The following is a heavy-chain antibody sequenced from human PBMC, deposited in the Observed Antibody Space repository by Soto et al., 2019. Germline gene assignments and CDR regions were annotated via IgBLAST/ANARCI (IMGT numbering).Heavy chain of an antibody. CDR2: ISYDGSNK. Sequence: QVQLVESGGGVVQPGRSLRLSCAASGFTFSSYAMHWVRQAPGKGLEWVAVISYDGSNKYYAASVKGRFTISRDNSKNPLYLQMNSLRAEDTAVYYCARGDGSGWYFIDYWGQGTLVTVSS. CDR1: GFTFSSYA. CDR3: ARGDGSGWYFIDY. J-gene: IGHJ4*02. D-gene: IGHD6-19*01. V-gene: IGHV3-30-3*01.